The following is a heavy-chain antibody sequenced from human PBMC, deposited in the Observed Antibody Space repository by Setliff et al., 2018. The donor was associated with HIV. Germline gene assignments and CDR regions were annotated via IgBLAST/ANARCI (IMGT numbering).Heavy chain of an antibody. Sequence: SETLSLTCTVSGASISSYYWSWLRQPPGKGLEWLGYIYHSGGVNYNPSLKGRGTISLDTSKNQFSLRLTSVTAADTAVYYCVRGVTRDISGYYRDEYFQHWGQGTPVT. CDR1: GASISSYY. J-gene: IGHJ1*01. V-gene: IGHV4-4*09. D-gene: IGHD3-22*01. CDR3: VRGVTRDISGYYRDEYFQH. CDR2: IYHSGGV.